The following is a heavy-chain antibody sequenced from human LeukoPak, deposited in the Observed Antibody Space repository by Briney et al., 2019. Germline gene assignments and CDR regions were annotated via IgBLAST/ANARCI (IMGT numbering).Heavy chain of an antibody. J-gene: IGHJ6*03. Sequence: SQTLSLTCTVSGGSISSGDYYWSWIRQPPGKGLEWIGYNYYSASTYYNPSLKSRVAISVDTSKNQFSLKLSSVTAADTAVYYCAREGTTVTTLYYYYYYMDVWGKGTTVTVSS. CDR1: GGSISSGDYY. V-gene: IGHV4-30-4*08. CDR2: NYYSAST. CDR3: AREGTTVTTLYYYYYYMDV. D-gene: IGHD4-17*01.